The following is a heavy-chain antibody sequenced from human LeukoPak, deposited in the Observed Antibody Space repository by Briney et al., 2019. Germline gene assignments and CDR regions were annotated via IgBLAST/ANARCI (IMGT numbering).Heavy chain of an antibody. CDR3: ATFPTLVRGAIIECYFDY. CDR2: IRYDGSNK. V-gene: IGHV3-30*02. CDR1: GFTFSSYG. J-gene: IGHJ4*02. Sequence: PGGSLRLSCAASGFTFSSYGMHWVRQAPGKGLEWVAFIRYDGSNKYYADSVKGRFTISRDNSKNTLYLQMNSLRAEDTAVYYCATFPTLVRGAIIECYFDYWGQGTLVTVSS. D-gene: IGHD3-10*01.